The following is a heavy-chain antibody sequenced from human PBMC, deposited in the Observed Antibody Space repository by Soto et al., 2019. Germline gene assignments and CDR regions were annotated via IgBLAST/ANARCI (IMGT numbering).Heavy chain of an antibody. CDR3: TFLRGPLDY. CDR2: IKNIADGGTT. J-gene: IGHJ4*02. D-gene: IGHD3-3*01. CDR1: GFAFTNAW. Sequence: GGALRLSCASCGFAFTNAWMNWGRQAPWKGLEWVGRIKNIADGGTTDYAAPVKGRFTISRDDSKNTLFLQMNSLKTEDTAVYYCTFLRGPLDYWGQGT. V-gene: IGHV3-15*07.